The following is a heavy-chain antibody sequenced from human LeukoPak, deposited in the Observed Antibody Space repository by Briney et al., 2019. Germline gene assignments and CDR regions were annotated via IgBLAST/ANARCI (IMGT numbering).Heavy chain of an antibody. J-gene: IGHJ6*02. Sequence: GGSLRLSCAASGFTFSSYVMSWVRQTPGKGLEWVSYISISSGTTYYADSVKGRFTISRDNSKNTLYLQMNSLRDEDTAVYYCARPEGYYYGMDVWGQGTTVTVSS. CDR2: ISISSGTT. V-gene: IGHV3-23*01. CDR3: ARPEGYYYGMDV. CDR1: GFTFSSYV.